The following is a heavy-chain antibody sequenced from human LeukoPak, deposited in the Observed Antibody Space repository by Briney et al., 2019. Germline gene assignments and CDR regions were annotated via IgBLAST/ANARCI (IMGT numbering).Heavy chain of an antibody. V-gene: IGHV3-30-3*01. CDR2: ISYDGSSR. CDR3: AKDYTAMARGLDY. CDR1: GFTFSIYT. Sequence: QPGRSLRLSCAASGFTFSIYTMHWVRQAPGKGLEWVAVISYDGSSRYYADSLKGRFTISRDNAKNSLYLQMNSLRAEDTALYYCAKDYTAMARGLDYWGQGTLVTVSS. J-gene: IGHJ4*02. D-gene: IGHD5-18*01.